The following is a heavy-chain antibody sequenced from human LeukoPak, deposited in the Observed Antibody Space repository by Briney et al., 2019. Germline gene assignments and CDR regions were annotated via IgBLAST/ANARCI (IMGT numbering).Heavy chain of an antibody. Sequence: GGSLRLSCEAFGFTFTTYWIHWVRQGPGKGLVWVSRIKYDGSTSNFALSVKGRFAISRDNSKNTLFLQMNNLRSEDTALYYCVSPTADYPFLYYFDSWGQGTLVTVSS. V-gene: IGHV3-74*01. J-gene: IGHJ4*02. CDR3: VSPTADYPFLYYFDS. D-gene: IGHD5-12*01. CDR2: IKYDGSTS. CDR1: GFTFTTYW.